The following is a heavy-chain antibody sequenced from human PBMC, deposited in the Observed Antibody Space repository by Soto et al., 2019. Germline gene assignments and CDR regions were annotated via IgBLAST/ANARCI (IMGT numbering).Heavy chain of an antibody. J-gene: IGHJ6*02. V-gene: IGHV1-69*08. Sequence: QVQLVQSGAEVKKPGSSVKVSCKASGGTFSRNTISWVRQAPGQGLEWMGRIIPLLNIPNYAQNFQGRVMMTADRSTTTVYMEVSSLISEDTAVYYCARDRGLVSAVGGKMVNHYGLDVWGQGTTVTVSS. D-gene: IGHD3-10*01. CDR3: ARDRGLVSAVGGKMVNHYGLDV. CDR2: IIPLLNIP. CDR1: GGTFSRNT.